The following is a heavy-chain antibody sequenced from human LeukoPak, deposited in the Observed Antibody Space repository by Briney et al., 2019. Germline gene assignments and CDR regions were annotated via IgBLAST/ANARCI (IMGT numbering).Heavy chain of an antibody. V-gene: IGHV3-74*01. CDR3: ALRVSVPGGFDS. CDR1: GFIFSSYW. J-gene: IGHJ4*02. Sequence: GGSLRLSCAASGFIFSSYWMHWVRHAPGKGPVWFSHINTDGSITDYADSVKGRFTISRDNAKNTLYLQMNSLRAEDTAVYYCALRVSVPGGFDSWGQGTLVTVSS. D-gene: IGHD6-19*01. CDR2: INTDGSIT.